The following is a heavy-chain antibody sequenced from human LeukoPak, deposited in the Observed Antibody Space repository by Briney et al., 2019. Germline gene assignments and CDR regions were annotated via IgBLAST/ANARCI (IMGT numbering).Heavy chain of an antibody. Sequence: GGSLRLSCAASGIVFSNTAMDWARRSPGRGLEWVSAFSGGGERTFYADSVKDRFTTSRDNSKNMVYLQMNSVTSNDPAITYRGKDGGQYSSSAESAPGGQRALVTLSS. CDR2: FSGGGERT. J-gene: IGHJ5*02. V-gene: IGHV3-23*01. CDR3: GKDGGQYSSSAESAP. CDR1: GIVFSNTA. D-gene: IGHD2-2*01.